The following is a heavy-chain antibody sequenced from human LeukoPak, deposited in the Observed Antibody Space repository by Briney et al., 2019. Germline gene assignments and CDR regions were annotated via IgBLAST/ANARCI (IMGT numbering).Heavy chain of an antibody. CDR3: AKDLGYCSSTSCFLAPFDY. J-gene: IGHJ4*02. V-gene: IGHV3-33*03. Sequence: GGSLRLSCAASGFTFTHYGMNWVRQSPGKGLEWVAGVWHDASKEYYADSVKGRFTSSRDDSKNTLYLQMDSLRAEDTAVYYCAKDLGYCSSTSCFLAPFDYWGQGTLVTVSS. D-gene: IGHD2-2*01. CDR2: VWHDASKE. CDR1: GFTFTHYG.